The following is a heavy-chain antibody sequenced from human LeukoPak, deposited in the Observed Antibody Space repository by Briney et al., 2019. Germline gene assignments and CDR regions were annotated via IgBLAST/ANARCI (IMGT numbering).Heavy chain of an antibody. CDR3: ARDGVVTRTLNAFDI. D-gene: IGHD4-23*01. CDR2: IHHSGST. Sequence: SETLSLTCTVSGGSISSEGYYWSWIRQPPGKGLEWIGHIHHSGSTHYNPSLKSRVTISVDTSKNQFSLKLSSVTAADTAVYYCARDGVVTRTLNAFDIWGQGTMVTVSS. CDR1: GGSISSEGYY. J-gene: IGHJ3*02. V-gene: IGHV4-30-2*05.